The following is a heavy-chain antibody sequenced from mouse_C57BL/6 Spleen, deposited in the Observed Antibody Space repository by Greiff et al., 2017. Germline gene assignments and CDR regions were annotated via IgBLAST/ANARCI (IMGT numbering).Heavy chain of an antibody. CDR1: GYSIPSGYF. CDR2: ISYDGSN. J-gene: IGHJ4*01. CDR3: AREGYDCDDGLYAMDY. V-gene: IGHV3-6*01. Sequence: EVKLLESGPGLVKPSQSLSLTCSVTGYSIPSGYFWNWIRQFPGNKLEWMGFISYDGSNNYNPSLNNRSSITRDTSKNQFFLKWNSVTTEDTATYYCAREGYDCDDGLYAMDYWGQGTSVTVSS. D-gene: IGHD2-4*01.